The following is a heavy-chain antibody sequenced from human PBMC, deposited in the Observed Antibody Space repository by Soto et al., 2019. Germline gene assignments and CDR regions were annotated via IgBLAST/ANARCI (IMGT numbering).Heavy chain of an antibody. V-gene: IGHV3-9*01. CDR3: VKSSGEWELHNWFDP. CDR2: ISWNSGSI. J-gene: IGHJ5*02. D-gene: IGHD1-26*01. CDR1: GFTFDDYA. Sequence: EVQLVESGGGLVQPGRSLRLSCAASGFTFDDYAMHWVRQAPGKGLEWVSGISWNSGSIGYADSVKGRFTISRDNAKNSLYLQMNSLRAEDTALYYCVKSSGEWELHNWFDPWGQGTLVTVSS.